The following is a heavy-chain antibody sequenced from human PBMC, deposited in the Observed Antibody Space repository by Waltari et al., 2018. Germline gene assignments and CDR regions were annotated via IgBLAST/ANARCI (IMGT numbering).Heavy chain of an antibody. Sequence: EVQLVESGGTLAQPGGSLRLSCVASGFPFSVYEMNWVRQVPGKGLEWVSYIGSSGSTIYYADSVRGRFTISRDNAKNSLYLEMSSLRAEDTALYYCARDGGAYCNGGNCSPFEQWGQGTLVTVSS. J-gene: IGHJ4*02. CDR2: IGSSGSTI. CDR3: ARDGGAYCNGGNCSPFEQ. CDR1: GFPFSVYE. V-gene: IGHV3-48*03. D-gene: IGHD2-15*01.